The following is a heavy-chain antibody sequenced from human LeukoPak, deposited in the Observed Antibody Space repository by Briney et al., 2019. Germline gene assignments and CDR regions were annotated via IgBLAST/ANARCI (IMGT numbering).Heavy chain of an antibody. J-gene: IGHJ4*02. D-gene: IGHD6-19*01. CDR2: ISDTGGRT. V-gene: IGHV3-23*01. Sequence: GGSLRLSCAASGFTFNNYAMTWVRQAPGKGLEWVATISDTGGRTNHVDSVKGRFTISRDNSKNTLFLRMNSLTAEDSAVYYCAKGPSGSSHHFFDYWGQGTLVTVSS. CDR1: GFTFNNYA. CDR3: AKGPSGSSHHFFDY.